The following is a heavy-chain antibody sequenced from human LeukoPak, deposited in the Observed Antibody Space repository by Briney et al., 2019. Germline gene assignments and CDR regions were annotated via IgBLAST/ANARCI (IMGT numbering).Heavy chain of an antibody. CDR3: AKMVGDYGLYYFDY. Sequence: GGSLRLSCAASGFTFRSYAMTWVRQAPGKGLEWVSVMSGSGGGTHYADSVKGRFTISRDSSKNTLYLQMNSLRAEDTAVYYCAKMVGDYGLYYFDYWGQGTLVTVSS. V-gene: IGHV3-23*01. CDR2: MSGSGGGT. CDR1: GFTFRSYA. D-gene: IGHD4-17*01. J-gene: IGHJ4*02.